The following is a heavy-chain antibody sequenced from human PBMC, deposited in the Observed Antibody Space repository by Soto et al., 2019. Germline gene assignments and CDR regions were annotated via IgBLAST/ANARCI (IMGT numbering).Heavy chain of an antibody. CDR1: GFIVSNTY. CDR2: ICSGGST. CDR3: ARASGYSSSWCYSNYYYGMDV. J-gene: IGHJ6*02. V-gene: IGHV3-66*02. D-gene: IGHD6-13*01. Sequence: PGGSLRLSCAASGFIVSNTYMSWVRQAPGKGLEWVSFICSGGSTYYADSVKGRFTISRDNSKNTLYLQMSSLRAEDTAVYYCARASGYSSSWCYSNYYYGMDVWGQGTTVTVSS.